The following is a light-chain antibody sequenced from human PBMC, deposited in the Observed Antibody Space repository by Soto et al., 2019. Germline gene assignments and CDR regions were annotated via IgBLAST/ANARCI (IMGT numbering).Light chain of an antibody. J-gene: IGKJ3*01. Sequence: DIQLTQSPSFLSASVGDRVTITCRASQGINNYLAWYQQKPGKAPKLLIYGASTLQSGVPSRFSGSGSGTRCTLTISSLQPEDFATNYCQQLNSYFEFTFGPGTEVDIK. V-gene: IGKV1-9*01. CDR2: GAS. CDR1: QGINNY. CDR3: QQLNSYFEFT.